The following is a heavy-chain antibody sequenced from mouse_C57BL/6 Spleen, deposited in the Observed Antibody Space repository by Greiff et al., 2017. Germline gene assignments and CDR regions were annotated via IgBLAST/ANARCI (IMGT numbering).Heavy chain of an antibody. D-gene: IGHD3-2*02. CDR2: LDPSDSYP. V-gene: IGHV1-69*01. J-gene: IGHJ2*01. CDR3: AIGAGQLRRYYFDY. CDR1: GYTFTRYW. Sequence: QVQLQQPGAELVMPGASVKLSCKASGYTFTRYWMHWVKQRPGQGLEWIGELDPSDSYPNYNQKFKGKSTLTVDKSSSPAYMQLSSLTSEDSAVYYGAIGAGQLRRYYFDYWGQGTTLTVSS.